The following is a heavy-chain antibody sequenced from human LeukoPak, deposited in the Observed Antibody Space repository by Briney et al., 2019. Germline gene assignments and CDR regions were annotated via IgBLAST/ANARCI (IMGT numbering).Heavy chain of an antibody. Sequence: PSETLSPTWTVSGGSISSSSYYWGWIRQPPGKGLEWIGSIYYSGSTYYNPSLKSRVTISVDTSKNQFSLKLSSVTAADTAVYYCASSTGPFDYWGQGTLVTVSS. CDR2: IYYSGST. CDR1: GGSISSSSYY. J-gene: IGHJ4*02. CDR3: ASSTGPFDY. D-gene: IGHD1-1*01. V-gene: IGHV4-39*01.